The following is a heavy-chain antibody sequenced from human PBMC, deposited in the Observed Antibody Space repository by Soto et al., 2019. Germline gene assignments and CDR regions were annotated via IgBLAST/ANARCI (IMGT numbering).Heavy chain of an antibody. Sequence: ASVKVSCKASGYTFASYYMHWVRQAPGQGLEWMEIINPSGGSTSYAQKFQGRVTMTRDTSTSTVYMELSSLRSEDTAVYYCARDKVLIPGDTETKRIVVVPAASDYWGQETLVTVSS. J-gene: IGHJ4*02. CDR1: GYTFASYY. CDR3: ARDKVLIPGDTETKRIVVVPAASDY. D-gene: IGHD2-2*01. V-gene: IGHV1-46*01. CDR2: INPSGGST.